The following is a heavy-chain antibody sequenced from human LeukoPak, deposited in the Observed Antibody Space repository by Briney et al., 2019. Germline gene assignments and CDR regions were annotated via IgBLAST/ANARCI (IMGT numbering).Heavy chain of an antibody. D-gene: IGHD6-19*01. CDR3: ARGGSGWYPGRYYYYYGMDV. J-gene: IGHJ6*02. CDR1: GGTFISYA. Sequence: ASVKVSCKASGGTFISYAISWVRQAPGQGLEWMGGIIPIFGTANYAQKFQGRVTITADESTSTAYMELSSLRSEDTAVYYCARGGSGWYPGRYYYYYGMDVWGQGTTVTVSS. V-gene: IGHV1-69*13. CDR2: IIPIFGTA.